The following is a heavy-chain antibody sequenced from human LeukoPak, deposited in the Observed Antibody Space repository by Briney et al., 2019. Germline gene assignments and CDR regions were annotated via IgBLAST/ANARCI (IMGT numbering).Heavy chain of an antibody. CDR3: PRLSVLVPCSTTICPPGSIIY. CDR2: IDPSDSDI. V-gene: IGHV5-51*01. D-gene: IGHD2-2*01. J-gene: IGHJ4*02. CDR1: GYSFTSYW. Sequence: GESLKISCKGSGYSFTSYWIGWVRQMSGKGLELIGIIDPSDSDITYSPSFQGRVTISADKSIGTAYLQWSSLDASDTAMYYCPRLSVLVPCSTTICPPGSIIYWGQGTLVTVSS.